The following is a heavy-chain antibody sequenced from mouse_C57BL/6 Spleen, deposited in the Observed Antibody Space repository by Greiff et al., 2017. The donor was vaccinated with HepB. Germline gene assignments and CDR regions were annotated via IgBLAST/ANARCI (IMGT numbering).Heavy chain of an antibody. D-gene: IGHD2-2*01. CDR1: GYSFTDYN. J-gene: IGHJ2*01. CDR3: ARAWEVIYYGYDEYYFDY. Sequence: EVQLQQSGPELVKPGASVKISCKASGYSFTDYNMNWVKQSNGKSLEWIGVINPNYGTTSYNQKFKGKATLTVDQSSSTAYMQLNSLTSEDSAVYDCARAWEVIYYGYDEYYFDYWGQGTTLTVSS. CDR2: INPNYGTT. V-gene: IGHV1-39*01.